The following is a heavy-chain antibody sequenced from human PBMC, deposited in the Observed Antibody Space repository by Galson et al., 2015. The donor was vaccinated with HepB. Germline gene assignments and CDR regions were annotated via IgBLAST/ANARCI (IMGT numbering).Heavy chain of an antibody. CDR3: ARDYASSWYFNHYYGMDV. CDR2: ISYDGSNK. J-gene: IGHJ6*02. Sequence: SLRLSCAASGFTFSSYAMHWVRQAPGKGLEWVAVISYDGSNKYYADSVKGRFTISRDNSKNTLYLQMNSLRAEDTAVYYCARDYASSWYFNHYYGMDVWGQGTRSPSP. D-gene: IGHD6-13*01. V-gene: IGHV3-30*04. CDR1: GFTFSSYA.